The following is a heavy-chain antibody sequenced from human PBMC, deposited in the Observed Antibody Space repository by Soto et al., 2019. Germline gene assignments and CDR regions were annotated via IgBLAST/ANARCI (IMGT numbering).Heavy chain of an antibody. CDR3: ARGYCSGSTCYSKRDFYYGLDV. D-gene: IGHD2-15*01. CDR1: GYTFTNYW. J-gene: IGHJ6*02. CDR2: IYAGDSDT. V-gene: IGHV5-51*01. Sequence: GESLKISCKGSGYTFTNYWIGWVRQMPGKGLEWMGIIYAGDSDTRYSPSFQGQVTFSADMSINAAYLQWSSLRASDTAIYYCARGYCSGSTCYSKRDFYYGLDVWGQGTTVTVSS.